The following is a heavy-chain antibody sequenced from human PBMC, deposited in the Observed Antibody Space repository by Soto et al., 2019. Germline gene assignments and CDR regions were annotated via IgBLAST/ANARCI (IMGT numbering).Heavy chain of an antibody. D-gene: IGHD3-22*01. CDR2: ISGSGGST. J-gene: IGHJ4*02. CDR3: AKFFDSSGYSPG. V-gene: IGHV3-23*01. Sequence: SLRLSCAASGFTFSSYAMSWVRQAPGKGLEWVSAISGSGGSTYYADSVKGRFTISRDNSKNTLYLQMNSLRAEDTAVYYCAKFFDSSGYSPGWGQGTLVTVSS. CDR1: GFTFSSYA.